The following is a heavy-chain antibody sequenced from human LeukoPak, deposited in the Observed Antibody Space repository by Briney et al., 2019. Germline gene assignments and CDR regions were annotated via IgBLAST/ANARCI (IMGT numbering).Heavy chain of an antibody. J-gene: IGHJ4*02. CDR2: ISGDGSST. CDR1: GFTFSTYW. V-gene: IGHV3-74*01. D-gene: IGHD3-10*01. Sequence: PGGSLRPSCAASGFTFSTYWMHWVCQAPGRGLVWVSRISGDGSSTSYADSVKGRFTISRDNAKNTLFLQMNSLRVDDTAVYYCTSGYTSGSPDYWGQGTLVTVSS. CDR3: TSGYTSGSPDY.